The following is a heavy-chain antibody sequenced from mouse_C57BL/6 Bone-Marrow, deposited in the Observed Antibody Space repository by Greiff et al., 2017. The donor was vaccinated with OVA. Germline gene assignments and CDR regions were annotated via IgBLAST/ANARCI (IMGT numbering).Heavy chain of an antibody. J-gene: IGHJ3*01. Sequence: QVQLQQSGAELVRPGASVKLSCKASGYTFTDYYINWVKQRPGQGLEWIARIYPGSGNTYYNEKFKGKATLTAEKSSSTAYMQLSSLTSEDSAVYFCARDDYDVRAWFAYWGQGTLVTVSA. V-gene: IGHV1-76*01. CDR2: IYPGSGNT. D-gene: IGHD2-4*01. CDR3: ARDDYDVRAWFAY. CDR1: GYTFTDYY.